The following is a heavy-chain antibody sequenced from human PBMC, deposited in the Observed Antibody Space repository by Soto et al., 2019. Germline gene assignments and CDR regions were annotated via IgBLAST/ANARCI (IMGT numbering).Heavy chain of an antibody. J-gene: IGHJ6*02. CDR3: ARDTRCSSTSCYAPHYYYYYGMDV. CDR2: INPSGGST. CDR1: GYTFTSYY. D-gene: IGHD2-2*01. Sequence: VASVKVSCKASGYTFTSYYMHWVRQAPGQGLEWMGIINPSGGSTSYAQKFQGRVTMTRDTSTSTVYMELSSLRSEDTAVYYCARDTRCSSTSCYAPHYYYYYGMDVWGQGTTVTVSS. V-gene: IGHV1-46*01.